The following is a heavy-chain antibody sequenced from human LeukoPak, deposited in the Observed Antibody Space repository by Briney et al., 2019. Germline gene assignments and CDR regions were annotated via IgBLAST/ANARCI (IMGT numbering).Heavy chain of an antibody. J-gene: IGHJ4*02. CDR1: GFTFSSYA. Sequence: GGSLRLSCAASGFTFSSYAMHWVRQAPGKGLEWVAVISYDGSKKYYADSVKGRFTVSRDNSKNTLYLQMNSLRAEDTAVYYCARDAAVAGTSHFDYWGQGTLVTVSS. V-gene: IGHV3-30*04. CDR2: ISYDGSKK. CDR3: ARDAAVAGTSHFDY. D-gene: IGHD6-19*01.